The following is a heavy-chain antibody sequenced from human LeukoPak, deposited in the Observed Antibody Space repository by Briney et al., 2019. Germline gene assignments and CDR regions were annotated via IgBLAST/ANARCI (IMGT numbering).Heavy chain of an antibody. Sequence: GGSLRLSCAASGFTFSSYWMSWVRQAPGKGLEWVANIKQDGSEKNYVDSMKGRFTTSRDNAKNSLYLQMNSLRAEDTAVYYCAQLNTNWFDPWGQGALVTVSS. CDR1: GFTFSSYW. CDR2: IKQDGSEK. V-gene: IGHV3-7*01. J-gene: IGHJ5*02. CDR3: AQLNTNWFDP. D-gene: IGHD5-24*01.